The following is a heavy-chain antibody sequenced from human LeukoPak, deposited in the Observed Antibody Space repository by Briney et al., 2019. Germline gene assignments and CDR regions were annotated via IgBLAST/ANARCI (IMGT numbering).Heavy chain of an antibody. CDR3: AKDGNRGGYSGSDY. D-gene: IGHD2-15*01. V-gene: IGHV3-23*01. J-gene: IGHJ4*02. Sequence: GGSLRLSCAASEFTFSSYAMSWVRQAPGKGLEWVSAISGSGGSTYYADSVKGRFTISRDNSKNTLYLQMNSLRAEDTAVYYCAKDGNRGGYSGSDYWGQGTLVTVSS. CDR2: ISGSGGST. CDR1: EFTFSSYA.